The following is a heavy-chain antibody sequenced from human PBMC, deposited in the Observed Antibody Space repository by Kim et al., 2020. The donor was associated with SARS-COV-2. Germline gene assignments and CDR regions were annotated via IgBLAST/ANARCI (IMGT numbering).Heavy chain of an antibody. V-gene: IGHV1-69*13. CDR3: ASWNVAGTNYYYYGMDV. CDR2: IIPIFGTA. J-gene: IGHJ6*02. Sequence: ASVKVSCKASGGTFSSYAISWVRQAPGQGLEWMGGIIPIFGTANYAQKFQGRVTITADESTSTAYMELSSLRSEDTAVYYCASWNVAGTNYYYYGMDVWGQGTTVTVSS. D-gene: IGHD1-1*01. CDR1: GGTFSSYA.